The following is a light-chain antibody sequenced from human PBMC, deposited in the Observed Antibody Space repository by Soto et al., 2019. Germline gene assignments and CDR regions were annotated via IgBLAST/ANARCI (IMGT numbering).Light chain of an antibody. Sequence: IQLTQSPSSLSASVGDRVTITCQASRGISSYLAWYQQKPGKAPKLPVYSASTLQSGVPSRFSGSGSGPDFTLTISSLQPEDSATYFCQQLNSYPQTFGQGTRLEIK. V-gene: IGKV1-9*01. J-gene: IGKJ5*01. CDR3: QQLNSYPQT. CDR1: RGISSY. CDR2: SAS.